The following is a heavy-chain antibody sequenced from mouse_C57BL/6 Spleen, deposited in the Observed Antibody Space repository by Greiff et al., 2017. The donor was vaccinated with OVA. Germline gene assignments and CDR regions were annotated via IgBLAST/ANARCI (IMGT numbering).Heavy chain of an antibody. CDR1: GYTFTGYW. CDR3: ARRGLIYYYGSSLFDY. Sequence: QVQLQQSGAELMKPGASVKLSCKATGYTFTGYWIEWVKQRPGHGLEWIGEILPGSGSTNYNEKFKGKATFTADTSSNTAYMQLSSLTTEDSAIYYCARRGLIYYYGSSLFDYWGQGTTLTVSS. D-gene: IGHD1-1*01. V-gene: IGHV1-9*01. CDR2: ILPGSGST. J-gene: IGHJ2*01.